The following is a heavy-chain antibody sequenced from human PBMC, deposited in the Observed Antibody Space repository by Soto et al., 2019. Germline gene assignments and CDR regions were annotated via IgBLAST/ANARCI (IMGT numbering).Heavy chain of an antibody. J-gene: IGHJ5*01. CDR2: ISSSSSYI. CDR1: GFTFSSYS. V-gene: IGHV3-21*01. Sequence: GSLRLSCAASGFTFSSYSMNWVRQAPGKGLEWVSSISSSSSYIYYADSVKGRFTISRDNAENSLYLQMNSLRAEDTAVYYCARDRYCRFCICYSPVNWFYSWGQGTLVTVSS. CDR3: ARDRYCRFCICYSPVNWFYS. D-gene: IGHD2-15*01.